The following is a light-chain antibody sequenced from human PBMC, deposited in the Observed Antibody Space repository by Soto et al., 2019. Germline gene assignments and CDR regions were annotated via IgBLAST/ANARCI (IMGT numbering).Light chain of an antibody. V-gene: IGKV1-6*01. J-gene: IGKJ3*01. Sequence: AIPINMAPSSLSASVGDSVTITCRASQGIRIGLDWFQQKPAKAPKLLIYAASNLQSGGPARFSGSGPGTDFTLTISSLQPEDFANYYCLQKYCRQFTHGPGTTGDIK. CDR3: LQKYCRQFT. CDR2: AAS. CDR1: QGIRIG.